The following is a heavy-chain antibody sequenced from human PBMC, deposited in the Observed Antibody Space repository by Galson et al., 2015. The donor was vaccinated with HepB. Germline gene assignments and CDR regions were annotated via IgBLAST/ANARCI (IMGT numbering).Heavy chain of an antibody. D-gene: IGHD5-18*01. CDR2: IWYDGSNK. J-gene: IGHJ6*02. V-gene: IGHV3-33*01. CDR3: ARSRDTAMGNNYYGMDV. CDR1: GFSFISYG. Sequence: SLRLSCAASGFSFISYGMHWVRQAPGKGLEWVTLIWYDGSNKYYADSVKGRFTISRDNSKNTLYLQMNSLRAEDTAVYYCARSRDTAMGNNYYGMDVWGQGTTVTVPS.